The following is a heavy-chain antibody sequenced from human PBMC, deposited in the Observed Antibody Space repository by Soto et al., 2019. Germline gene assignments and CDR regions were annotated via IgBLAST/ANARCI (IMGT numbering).Heavy chain of an antibody. CDR2: ISAYNGNT. D-gene: IGHD3-10*01. CDR3: ARIFLSRVLAVGPDGSGSYTSDY. J-gene: IGHJ4*02. Sequence: GASLKVSCKASGYTFTSYGVTWVRQAPGQGLEWMGWISAYNGNTTYAQKLQGRVTVTTDTSTSTAYMELRSLRSDDTAVYYCARIFLSRVLAVGPDGSGSYTSDYWSQGTLVTVAS. V-gene: IGHV1-18*01. CDR1: GYTFTSYG.